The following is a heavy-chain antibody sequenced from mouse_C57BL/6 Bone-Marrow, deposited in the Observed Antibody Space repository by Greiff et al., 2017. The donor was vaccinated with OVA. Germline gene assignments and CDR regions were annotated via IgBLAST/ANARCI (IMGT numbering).Heavy chain of an antibody. D-gene: IGHD2-12*01. J-gene: IGHJ3*01. V-gene: IGHV5-4*01. Sequence: EVKLVESGGGLVKPGGSLKLSCAASGFTFSSYAMSWVRQTPEKRLEWVATISDGGSYTYYPDNVKGRFTISRDNAKNNLYLQMSHLKSEDTAMYYCARDLGLYLFAYWGQGTLVTVSA. CDR2: ISDGGSYT. CDR1: GFTFSSYA. CDR3: ARDLGLYLFAY.